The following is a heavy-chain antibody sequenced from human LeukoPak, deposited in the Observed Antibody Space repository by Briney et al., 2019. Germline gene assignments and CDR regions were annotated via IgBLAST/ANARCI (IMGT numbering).Heavy chain of an antibody. J-gene: IGHJ4*02. CDR1: GFTFSSYW. D-gene: IGHD1-26*01. CDR3: ARSRWELLTYYFDY. CDR2: IKQDGSEK. V-gene: IGHV3-7*05. Sequence: GASLRLSCAASGFTFSSYWMSWVRQAPGKGLEWVANIKQDGSEKYYVDSVKGRFTISRDNAKNSLYLQMNSLRAEDTAVYYCARSRWELLTYYFDYWGQGTLVTVSS.